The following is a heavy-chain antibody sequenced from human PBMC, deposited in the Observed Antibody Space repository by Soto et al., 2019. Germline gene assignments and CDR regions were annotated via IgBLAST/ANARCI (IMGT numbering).Heavy chain of an antibody. CDR2: ISGSGGST. CDR3: AKRLEYSSSSRGGRESI. J-gene: IGHJ4*02. Sequence: GGSLRLSCAASGFTFSSYAMSWVRQAPGKGLEWVSAISGSGGSTYYADSVKGRFTISRDNSKNTLYLQMNSLRAEDTAVYYCAKRLEYSSSSRGGRESIWGQGTLVTVSS. V-gene: IGHV3-23*01. CDR1: GFTFSSYA. D-gene: IGHD6-6*01.